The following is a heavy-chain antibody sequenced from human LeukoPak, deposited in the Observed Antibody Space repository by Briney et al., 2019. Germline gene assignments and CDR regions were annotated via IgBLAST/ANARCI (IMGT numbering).Heavy chain of an antibody. Sequence: ASVKVSCKASGGTFSSYAISWVRQAPGQGLEWMGRIIPILGIANYAQKFQGRVTITADKSTSTAYMELSSLRSEDTAVYYCARAPYYYDSSGYAFDIWGQGTMVTVSS. CDR1: GGTFSSYA. J-gene: IGHJ3*02. CDR3: ARAPYYYDSSGYAFDI. V-gene: IGHV1-69*04. D-gene: IGHD3-22*01. CDR2: IIPILGIA.